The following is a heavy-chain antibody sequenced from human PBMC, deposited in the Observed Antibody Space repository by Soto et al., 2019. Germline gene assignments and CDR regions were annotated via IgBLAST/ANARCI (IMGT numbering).Heavy chain of an antibody. Sequence: SETLSLTCTVSGGSIISYYWSLIRQPPGKGLEWIGYIYYSGSTNYNPSLKSRVTISVDTSKNQFSLKLSSVTAADTAVYYCARVLVVPAAMFYYYYYMDVWGKGTTVTVSS. J-gene: IGHJ6*03. CDR2: IYYSGST. D-gene: IGHD2-2*01. V-gene: IGHV4-59*01. CDR3: ARVLVVPAAMFYYYYYMDV. CDR1: GGSIISYY.